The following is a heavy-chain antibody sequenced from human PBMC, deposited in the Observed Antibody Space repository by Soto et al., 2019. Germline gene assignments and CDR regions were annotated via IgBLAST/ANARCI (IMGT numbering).Heavy chain of an antibody. V-gene: IGHV1-69*01. J-gene: IGHJ4*02. Sequence: QVQLVQSGAEVKKPGSSVKVSCKASGGTFSSYAISWVRQAPGQGLEWMGGIIPIFGTANYAQKFKGRVTITADECTSTAYMELSSLRSEDTAVYYCAGGFLGYCSSTSCHNDYWGQGTLVTVSS. CDR2: IIPIFGTA. CDR1: GGTFSSYA. D-gene: IGHD2-2*02. CDR3: AGGFLGYCSSTSCHNDY.